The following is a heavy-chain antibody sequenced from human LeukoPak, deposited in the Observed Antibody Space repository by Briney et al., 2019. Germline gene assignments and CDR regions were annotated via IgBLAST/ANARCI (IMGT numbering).Heavy chain of an antibody. Sequence: SETLSLTCTVSGGSISSSSYYWGWIRQPPGKGLEWIGSIYYSGSTYYNPSLKSRVTISVDTSKNQFSLKLSSVTAADTAVYYCARQQSVGVLDADAFDIWGQGTMVTVSS. CDR2: IYYSGST. J-gene: IGHJ3*02. D-gene: IGHD3/OR15-3a*01. V-gene: IGHV4-39*07. CDR3: ARQQSVGVLDADAFDI. CDR1: GGSISSSSYY.